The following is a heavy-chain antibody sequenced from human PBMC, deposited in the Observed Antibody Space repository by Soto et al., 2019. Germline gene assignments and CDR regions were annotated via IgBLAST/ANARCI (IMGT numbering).Heavy chain of an antibody. Sequence: GASVKVSCKASGCTFSSYAISWVRQAPGQGLEWMGGVIPIFGTANYAQKFQGRVTITADESTSTAYMELSSLRSEDTAVYYCAYYGSGSYDLYYYYYYGMDVWGQGTTVTVSS. V-gene: IGHV1-69*13. CDR3: AYYGSGSYDLYYYYYYGMDV. CDR2: VIPIFGTA. J-gene: IGHJ6*02. D-gene: IGHD3-10*01. CDR1: GCTFSSYA.